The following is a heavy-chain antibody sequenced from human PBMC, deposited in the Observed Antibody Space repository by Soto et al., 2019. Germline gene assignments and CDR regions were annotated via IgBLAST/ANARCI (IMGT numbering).Heavy chain of an antibody. J-gene: IGHJ4*02. D-gene: IGHD3-22*01. V-gene: IGHV4-59*01. CDR2: IYYSGST. CDR3: ARSNYYDSSGYTN. CDR1: GGSISSYY. Sequence: SETLSLNGTVSGGSISSYYWSWIRQPPGKGLEWIGYIYYSGSTNYNPSLKSRVTISVDTSKNQFSLKLSSVTAADTAVYYCARSNYYDSSGYTNWGQGTLVTVSS.